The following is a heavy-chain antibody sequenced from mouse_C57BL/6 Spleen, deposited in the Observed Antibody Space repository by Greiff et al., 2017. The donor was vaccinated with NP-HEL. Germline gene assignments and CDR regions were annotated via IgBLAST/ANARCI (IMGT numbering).Heavy chain of an antibody. CDR1: GYTFTSYW. CDR2: IHPNSGST. D-gene: IGHD2-3*01. V-gene: IGHV1-64*01. Sequence: QVQLQQPGAELVKPGASVKLSCKASGYTFTSYWMHWVKQRPGQGLAWIGMIHPNSGSTNYNEKFKSKATLTVDKSSSTAYMQLSSLTSEDSAVYYCAFYDGYYDAMDYWGQGTSVTVSS. J-gene: IGHJ4*01. CDR3: AFYDGYYDAMDY.